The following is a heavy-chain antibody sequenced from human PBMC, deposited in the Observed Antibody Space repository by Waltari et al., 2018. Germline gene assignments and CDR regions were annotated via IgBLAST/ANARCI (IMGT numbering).Heavy chain of an antibody. J-gene: IGHJ3*02. CDR1: GYSISSGYY. Sequence: QVQLQESGPGLVKPSETLSLTCAVSGYSISSGYYWGWIRQPPGKGLEWIGSIYNSGRTYYTPSPKSRVTISVDTSKNQFSLKLSSVTAADTAVYYCATTTVTTGPGGDAFDIWGQGTMVTVSS. D-gene: IGHD4-4*01. CDR3: ATTTVTTGPGGDAFDI. CDR2: IYNSGRT. V-gene: IGHV4-38-2*01.